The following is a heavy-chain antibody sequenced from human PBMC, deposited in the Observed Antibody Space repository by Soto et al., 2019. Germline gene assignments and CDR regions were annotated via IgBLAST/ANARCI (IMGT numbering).Heavy chain of an antibody. D-gene: IGHD5-18*01. J-gene: IGHJ6*02. CDR1: GYTFTSYY. CDR3: AREDTADYAGMDV. Sequence: ASVKVSCKASGYTFTSYYVHWVRQAPGQGPEWMGVINTSGGSTRDAQKFQGRVTMTRDTSTSTVDMELRSLRSEDTAVYYCAREDTADYAGMDVWGQGTTVTVSS. V-gene: IGHV1-46*01. CDR2: INTSGGST.